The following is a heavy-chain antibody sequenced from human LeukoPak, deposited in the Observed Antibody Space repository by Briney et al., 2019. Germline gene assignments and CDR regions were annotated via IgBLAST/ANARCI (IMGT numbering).Heavy chain of an antibody. V-gene: IGHV3-33*01. J-gene: IGHJ4*02. CDR2: IWYDGSNK. CDR3: AIIAVAGTSTDY. Sequence: RGSLRLSCAASGFTFSSYGMHWVRQAPGKGLEWVAVIWYDGSNKYYADSVKGRFTISRDNSKNTLYLQMNSLRAEDTAVYYCAIIAVAGTSTDYWGQGTLVTVSS. CDR1: GFTFSSYG. D-gene: IGHD6-19*01.